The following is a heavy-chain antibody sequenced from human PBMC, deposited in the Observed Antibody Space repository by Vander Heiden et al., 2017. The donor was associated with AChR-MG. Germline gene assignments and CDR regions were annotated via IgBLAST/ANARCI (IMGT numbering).Heavy chain of an antibody. J-gene: IGHJ4*02. V-gene: IGHV3-33*01. D-gene: IGHD3-16*01. CDR1: GFTFSNYG. Sequence: QVQLVESGGGVVQPGRSLGLSCGASGFTFSNYGMHWVRHAPGKGLECVAFIWSDGSDKNSADSVKGRFTISRDNSKNKVYLQMNSLRAEDTAVYYCARDSDDSSMALSSDFDFWGQGTLVTVSS. CDR2: IWSDGSDK. CDR3: ARDSDDSSMALSSDFDF.